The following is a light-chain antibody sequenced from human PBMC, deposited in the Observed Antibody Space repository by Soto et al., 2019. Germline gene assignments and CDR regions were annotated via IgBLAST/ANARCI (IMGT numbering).Light chain of an antibody. CDR1: NPNIGTNI. CDR3: ATWDDSLNGPV. V-gene: IGLV1-44*01. CDR2: NTD. Sequence: QAVVTQPPSASGTPGQRVTISCSGSNPNIGTNIVNWYQHLPGTAPKLLIYNTDQRPSGVPDRFSGSKSGTSASLAISGLQSEDEADYNCATWDDSLNGPVFGGGTKLTVL. J-gene: IGLJ3*02.